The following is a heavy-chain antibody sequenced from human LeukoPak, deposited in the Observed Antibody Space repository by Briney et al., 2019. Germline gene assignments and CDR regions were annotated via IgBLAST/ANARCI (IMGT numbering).Heavy chain of an antibody. J-gene: IGHJ6*03. CDR2: ISGSGGST. CDR1: GFTFSSYA. Sequence: GGSLRLSCAASGFTFSSYAMSWVRQAPGKGLEWVSAISGSGGSTYYADSVKGRFTISRDNSKNTLCLQMNSLRAEDTAVYYCAKFTGSMYYYYYMDVWGKGTTVTVSS. D-gene: IGHD1-14*01. V-gene: IGHV3-23*01. CDR3: AKFTGSMYYYYYMDV.